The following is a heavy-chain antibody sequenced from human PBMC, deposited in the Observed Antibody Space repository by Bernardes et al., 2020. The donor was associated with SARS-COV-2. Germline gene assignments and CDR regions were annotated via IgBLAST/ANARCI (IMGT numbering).Heavy chain of an antibody. V-gene: IGHV1-2*02. J-gene: IGHJ4*02. CDR3: ARDSGNCGGDCYVFGY. D-gene: IGHD2-21*02. CDR1: GYTFTGYY. Sequence: ASVKVSCKASGYTFTGYYMHWVRQAPGQRLEWMGWISPDSGVTKYAQNFQGGVTMTSDTSISTVYMELSRLRSDDTAVYYCARDSGNCGGDCYVFGYWGQGTLVTVSS. CDR2: ISPDSGVT.